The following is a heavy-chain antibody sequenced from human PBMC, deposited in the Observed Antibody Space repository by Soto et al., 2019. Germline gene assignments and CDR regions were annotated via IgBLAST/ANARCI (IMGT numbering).Heavy chain of an antibody. CDR2: INHSGST. CDR1: GGSFSGYY. J-gene: IGHJ4*02. CDR3: ARGISMIVEVQRDAPDKYYFDS. V-gene: IGHV4-34*01. Sequence: QVQLQQWGAGLLKPSETLSLTCAVYGGSFSGYYWSWIRQAPGKGLEWIGEINHSGSTNSNPSLKRRVTISVDTSKNKCSLKLSSVTAADTAVYYCARGISMIVEVQRDAPDKYYFDSWGQGTLVTVSS. D-gene: IGHD3-22*01.